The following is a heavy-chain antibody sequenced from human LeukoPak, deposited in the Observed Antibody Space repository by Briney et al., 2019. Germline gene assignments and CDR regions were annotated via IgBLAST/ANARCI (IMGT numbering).Heavy chain of an antibody. J-gene: IGHJ4*02. CDR2: ISAFSTYV. D-gene: IGHD6-19*01. Sequence: GGSLRLSCAASGFKFSDYGMNWVRQVPGKGLEWVASISAFSTYVYYPDSAKGRFTVSRDNARNSVYLQLDSLRDEDTALYFCARASYWFESSGHPQHYYFDYWGQGTMVVLSS. CDR3: ARASYWFESSGHPQHYYFDY. CDR1: GFKFSDYG. V-gene: IGHV3-21*01.